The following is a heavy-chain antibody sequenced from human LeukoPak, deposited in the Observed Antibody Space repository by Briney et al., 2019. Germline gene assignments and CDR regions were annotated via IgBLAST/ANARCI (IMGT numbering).Heavy chain of an antibody. Sequence: PSETLSLTCTVSGGSISSYYWSWIRQPPGKGLEWIGYIYTSGSTNYNPSLKGRVTISVDTSKNQFSLKLSSVTAADTAVYYCARGYCSGGSCYLDYWGQGTLVTASS. V-gene: IGHV4-4*09. J-gene: IGHJ4*02. CDR3: ARGYCSGGSCYLDY. CDR2: IYTSGST. D-gene: IGHD2-15*01. CDR1: GGSISSYY.